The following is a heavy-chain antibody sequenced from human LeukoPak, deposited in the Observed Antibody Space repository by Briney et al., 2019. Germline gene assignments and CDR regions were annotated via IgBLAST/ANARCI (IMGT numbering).Heavy chain of an antibody. J-gene: IGHJ4*02. CDR3: ARFTGGSPDDN. D-gene: IGHD3-10*01. CDR1: GFTFRSHK. CDR2: ISYDGSNK. V-gene: IGHV3-30-3*01. Sequence: GGSLRLSCAASGFTFRSHKMHWVRQAPVKVLEWVTIISYDGSNKLYADSVKGRFTISRDNSKNTLYLQMNSLRVEDTAVYFCARFTGGSPDDNWGQGTLAIVSS.